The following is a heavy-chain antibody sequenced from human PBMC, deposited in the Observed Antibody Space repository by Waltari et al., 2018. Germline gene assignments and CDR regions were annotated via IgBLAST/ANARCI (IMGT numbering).Heavy chain of an antibody. CDR1: VGSISSNSYY. Sequence: QLQLQESGPGLVKPSETLSLTCSVSVGSISSNSYYWGWIRQSPGKGLEWIGSIYYSGSTYYNPSLNSRVTISVDTSKNQFSLKLRSVTVADTAVYYCARHGVIAVAGSDAFDIWGQGTRVTVSS. D-gene: IGHD6-19*01. CDR3: ARHGVIAVAGSDAFDI. J-gene: IGHJ3*02. CDR2: IYYSGST. V-gene: IGHV4-39*01.